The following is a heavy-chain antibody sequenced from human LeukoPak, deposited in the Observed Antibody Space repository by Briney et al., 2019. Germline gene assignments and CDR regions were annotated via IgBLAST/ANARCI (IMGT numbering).Heavy chain of an antibody. J-gene: IGHJ6*02. CDR3: ARDNGITMVRAYGMDV. D-gene: IGHD3-10*01. Sequence: SVKVSCKASGGTFSSYAISWVRQAPGQGLEWMGRIIPILGIANYAQKFQGRVTITADKSTSTAYMELSSLRSEDTAVYYCARDNGITMVRAYGMDVWGQGTTVTVSS. CDR1: GGTFSSYA. V-gene: IGHV1-69*04. CDR2: IIPILGIA.